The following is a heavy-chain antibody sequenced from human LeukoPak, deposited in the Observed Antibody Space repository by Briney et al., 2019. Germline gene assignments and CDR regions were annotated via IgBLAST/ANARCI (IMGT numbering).Heavy chain of an antibody. CDR3: VTDQTGRHPYFFDY. J-gene: IGHJ4*02. V-gene: IGHV3-7*01. Sequence: GGSLRLSCAAAGLKFSTYWITSVRQVPGKWLGWVANIKEDGREINYVDAVKGRFSISRDNAKTSLYLQMNSLSVADTAVYYCVTDQTGRHPYFFDYWGQGTLVTVSS. CDR2: IKEDGREI. CDR1: GLKFSTYW. D-gene: IGHD3-10*01.